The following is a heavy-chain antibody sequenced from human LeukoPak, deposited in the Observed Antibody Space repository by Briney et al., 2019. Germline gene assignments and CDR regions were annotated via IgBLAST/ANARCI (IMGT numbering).Heavy chain of an antibody. J-gene: IGHJ4*02. CDR2: IYYTGDT. CDR3: ARHPFATPFDY. V-gene: IGHV4-59*08. CDR1: GGSISNYY. D-gene: IGHD2-15*01. Sequence: SETLSLTCTVSGGSISNYYWSWIRQPPGKGLEWIGYIYYTGDTNHNPSLKSRVTISIDTSKNQLSLTLHSVTAADTAVYYCARHPFATPFDYWGQGILVTVSS.